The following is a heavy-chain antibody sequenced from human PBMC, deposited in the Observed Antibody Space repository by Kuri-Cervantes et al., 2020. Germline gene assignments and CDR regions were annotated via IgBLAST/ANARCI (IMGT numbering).Heavy chain of an antibody. J-gene: IGHJ6*02. Sequence: SCAASGFTFSSYSMNWVRQAPGKGLKWVSSISSSSSYIYYADSVKGRFTISRDNAKNSLYLQMYSLRAEDTAVYYCARDRGLLLLWFGESGNYYGMDVWGQGTTVTVSS. CDR2: ISSSSSYI. D-gene: IGHD3-10*01. V-gene: IGHV3-21*01. CDR3: ARDRGLLLLWFGESGNYYGMDV. CDR1: GFTFSSYS.